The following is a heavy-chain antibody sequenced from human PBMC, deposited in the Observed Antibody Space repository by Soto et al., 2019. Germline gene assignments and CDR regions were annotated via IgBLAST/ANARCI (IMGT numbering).Heavy chain of an antibody. CDR3: TKSHWTALVPYYFDY. J-gene: IGHJ4*02. V-gene: IGHV3-30*18. Sequence: QVRLVESGGGVVQPGTSLRLSCAASGFTFSSYAIHWVRQAPGKGLEWVAFMSSDGSNTFYADSVRGRFTVSRDNSKSTLYLQMNGLMPEDTAVYYCTKSHWTALVPYYFDYWGQGTLVTVSS. CDR1: GFTFSSYA. D-gene: IGHD1-1*01. CDR2: MSSDGSNT.